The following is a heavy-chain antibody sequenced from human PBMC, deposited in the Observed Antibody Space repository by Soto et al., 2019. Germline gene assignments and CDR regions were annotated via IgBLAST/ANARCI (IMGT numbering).Heavy chain of an antibody. J-gene: IGHJ6*02. V-gene: IGHV1-18*01. CDR2: ISAYNGNT. CDR1: DYTCTSYG. CDR3: ARGGLYYYYYGMDV. Sequence: GASRTDSCRAADYTCTSYGINWVRQAPGQGLEWMGWISAYNGNTNYAQKLQGRVTMTTDTSTSTAYMELRSLRSDDTAVYYCARGGLYYYYYGMDVWGQGTTVTVSS.